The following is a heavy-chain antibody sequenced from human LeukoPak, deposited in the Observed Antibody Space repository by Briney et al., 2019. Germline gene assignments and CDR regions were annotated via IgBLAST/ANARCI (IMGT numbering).Heavy chain of an antibody. V-gene: IGHV4-30-4*08. Sequence: PSQTLSLTCTVSGVSFSSCDYYWIWIRQPPGKGREWVGCIYCSGSTYSDPVLNRRVTLTEDTSKNQCSLKLSSVTAVNTAVYYCARDTPYYDILTGRRNMDVWGKGTTVTVSS. J-gene: IGHJ6*03. CDR1: GVSFSSCDYY. D-gene: IGHD3-9*01. CDR3: ARDTPYYDILTGRRNMDV. CDR2: IYCSGST.